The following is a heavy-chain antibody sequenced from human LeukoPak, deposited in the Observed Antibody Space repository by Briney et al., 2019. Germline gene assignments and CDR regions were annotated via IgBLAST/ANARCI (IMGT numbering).Heavy chain of an antibody. J-gene: IGHJ4*02. Sequence: GGSLRLSCAASGFTFDDYGMSWVRRAPGKGLEWVSGINWNGGSTGYADSVKGRFTISRDNAKNSLYLQMNSLRAEDTALYYCARGTLKAAATDFDYWGQGTLVTVSS. CDR1: GFTFDDYG. CDR2: INWNGGST. D-gene: IGHD6-13*01. V-gene: IGHV3-20*04. CDR3: ARGTLKAAATDFDY.